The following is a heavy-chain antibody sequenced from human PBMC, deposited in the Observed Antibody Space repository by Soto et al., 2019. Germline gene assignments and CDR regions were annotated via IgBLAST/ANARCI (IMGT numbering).Heavy chain of an antibody. D-gene: IGHD6-25*01. CDR1: GFTFSSYA. V-gene: IGHV3-23*01. CDR2: ISGSGGST. CDR3: ANSLRRVMDV. J-gene: IGHJ6*02. Sequence: GSLRLSCAASGFTFSSYAMSWVRQAPGKWLEWVSAISGSGGSTYYADSVKGRFTISRDNYKNTLYLQMNSLRDEHTAVYYWANSLRRVMDVWGQGTTVRVSS.